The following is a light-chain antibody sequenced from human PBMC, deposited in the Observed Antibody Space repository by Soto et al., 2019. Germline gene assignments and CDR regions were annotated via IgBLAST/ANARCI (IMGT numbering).Light chain of an antibody. J-gene: IGKJ5*01. CDR1: QSVSSSY. Sequence: EIVMTQSPATLSVSPGERATLSCRASQSVSSSYLAWYQQKPGQAPRLLIYGASSRATGIPDRFSGSGSGTDFTLTISRLEPEDFAVYYCQQRSDGITFGQGTRLEI. V-gene: IGKV3D-20*02. CDR3: QQRSDGIT. CDR2: GAS.